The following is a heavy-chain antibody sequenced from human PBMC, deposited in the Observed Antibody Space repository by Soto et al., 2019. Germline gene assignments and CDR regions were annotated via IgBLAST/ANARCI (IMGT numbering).Heavy chain of an antibody. CDR2: ISYDGRVK. Sequence: PGGWRRFSWAASGCTPSDCRMLWVRQAPGKGLEWVAVISYDGRVKYYVDSVKGRFTISRDDSKNTLYLQMNSLRVDDTAVYYCARDFIVGAPDYFDYWGQGT. V-gene: IGHV3-30*04. CDR1: GCTPSDCR. J-gene: IGHJ4*02. CDR3: ARDFIVGAPDYFDY. D-gene: IGHD1-26*01.